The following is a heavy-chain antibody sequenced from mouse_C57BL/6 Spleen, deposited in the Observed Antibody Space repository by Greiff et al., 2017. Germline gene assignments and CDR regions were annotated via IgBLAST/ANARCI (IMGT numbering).Heavy chain of an antibody. J-gene: IGHJ2*01. CDR3: AREGAYYGSSPFDY. Sequence: VQLQQSGAELVKPGASVKISCKASGYAFSSYWMNWVKQRPGKGLEWIGQIYPGDGDTNYNGKFKGKATLTADKSSSTAYMQLSSLTSEDSAVYFCAREGAYYGSSPFDYWGQGTTLTVSS. D-gene: IGHD1-1*01. V-gene: IGHV1-80*01. CDR2: IYPGDGDT. CDR1: GYAFSSYW.